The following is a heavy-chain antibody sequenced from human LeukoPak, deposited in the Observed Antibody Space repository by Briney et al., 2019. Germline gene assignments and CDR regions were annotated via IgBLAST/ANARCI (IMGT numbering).Heavy chain of an antibody. V-gene: IGHV3-30*03. CDR1: GFTFSKYG. Sequence: GGSLRLSCATSGFTFSKYGMHWVRQAPGKGLEWVAVISFDGVNKYYADSVKGRFTISRDNSENTLWLQLNSLRAEDTAVYYCARDQRYCSSSSCPWEPFDYWGQGTLVTVSS. J-gene: IGHJ4*02. CDR3: ARDQRYCSSSSCPWEPFDY. CDR2: ISFDGVNK. D-gene: IGHD2-2*01.